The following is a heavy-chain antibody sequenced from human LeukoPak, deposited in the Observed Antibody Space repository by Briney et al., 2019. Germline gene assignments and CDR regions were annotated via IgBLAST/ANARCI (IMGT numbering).Heavy chain of an antibody. J-gene: IGHJ3*02. V-gene: IGHV3-7*01. CDR1: GFTFSTYW. CDR2: IKPDGNEK. CDR3: ARSGIVDAFDI. Sequence: GGSLRLSYAASGFTFSTYWMSWVRQAPGKGLEWVANIKPDGNEKSYVGSVKGRFTISRDNAKTSLYLQMTSLRADDTAVYYCARSGIVDAFDIWGQGTMVTVSS. D-gene: IGHD3-10*01.